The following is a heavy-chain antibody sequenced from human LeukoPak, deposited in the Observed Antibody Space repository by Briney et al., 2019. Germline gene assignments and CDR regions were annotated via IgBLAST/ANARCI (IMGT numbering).Heavy chain of an antibody. Sequence: PGGSLRLSCAASGFTFSSYSMNWVRLAPGKGLEWVSAISGSGGSTYYADSVKGRFTISRDNSKNTLYLQMNSLRAEDTAVYYCAKEHRDGYKLGAFDIWGQGTMVTVSS. V-gene: IGHV3-23*01. CDR1: GFTFSSYS. D-gene: IGHD5-24*01. CDR2: ISGSGGST. CDR3: AKEHRDGYKLGAFDI. J-gene: IGHJ3*02.